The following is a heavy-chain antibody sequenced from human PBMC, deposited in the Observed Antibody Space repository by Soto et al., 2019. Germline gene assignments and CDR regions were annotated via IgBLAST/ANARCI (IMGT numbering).Heavy chain of an antibody. CDR1: GFTVSSNY. J-gene: IGHJ3*02. CDR3: ARDRGRGYCSSTSCYAFDI. D-gene: IGHD2-2*01. V-gene: IGHV3-66*01. CDR2: IYSGGST. Sequence: GGSLRLSCAASGFTVSSNYMSWVRQAPGKGLEWVSVIYSGGSTYYADSVKGRFTISRDNSKNTLYLQMNGLRAEDTAVYYCARDRGRGYCSSTSCYAFDIWGQGTMVTVSS.